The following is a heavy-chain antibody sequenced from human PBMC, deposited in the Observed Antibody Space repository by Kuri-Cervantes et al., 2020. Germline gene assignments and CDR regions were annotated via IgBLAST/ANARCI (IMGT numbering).Heavy chain of an antibody. CDR1: GGTFSSYT. J-gene: IGHJ5*02. Sequence: SVKVSCKASGGTFSSYTISWVRQAPGQGLEWMGRIIPILGIANYAQKFQGRVTITADKSASTAYMELSSLRSEDTAVYYCASQYSSSWGGWFDPWGQGTLVTVSS. CDR2: IIPILGIA. V-gene: IGHV1-69*02. D-gene: IGHD6-13*01. CDR3: ASQYSSSWGGWFDP.